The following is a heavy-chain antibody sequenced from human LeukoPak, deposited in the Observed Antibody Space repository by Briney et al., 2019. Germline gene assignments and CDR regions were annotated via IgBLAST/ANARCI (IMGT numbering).Heavy chain of an antibody. Sequence: PSETLSLTCDVYGGSLSGYYWSWSRQPPGKRLEWIGEINHGGHTNYNPSLKSRVAMSVDTSKNQFSLNLGSVTAADTAVYYCVRGLYSRDAGYWGQGTLVTVFS. CDR2: INHGGHT. D-gene: IGHD4-11*01. CDR3: VRGLYSRDAGY. J-gene: IGHJ4*02. V-gene: IGHV4-34*01. CDR1: GGSLSGYY.